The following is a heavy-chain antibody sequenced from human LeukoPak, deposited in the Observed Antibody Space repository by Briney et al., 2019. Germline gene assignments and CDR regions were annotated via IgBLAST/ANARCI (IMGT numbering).Heavy chain of an antibody. J-gene: IGHJ4*02. CDR3: AREGDTYYYDSSGYVFDY. V-gene: IGHV4-39*02. Sequence: SETLSLTCTVSGGSISSSTYYWGWIRQPPGKGLEWIGSIYYNGSTYYNPSLKSRVTISVDTSKNQFSLKLSSVTAADTAVYYCAREGDTYYYDSSGYVFDYWGQGTLVTVSS. CDR2: IYYNGST. D-gene: IGHD3-22*01. CDR1: GGSISSSTYY.